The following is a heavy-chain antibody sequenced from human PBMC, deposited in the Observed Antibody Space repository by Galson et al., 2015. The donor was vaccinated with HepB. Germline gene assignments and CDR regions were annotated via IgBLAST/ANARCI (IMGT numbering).Heavy chain of an antibody. D-gene: IGHD1-1*01. CDR2: IRSERNSHAT. V-gene: IGHV3-73*01. Sequence: SLRLSCAASGFMFSGSAIHWVHQASGKGLEWIGRIRSERNSHATSYGQSVQGRFTMSRDDSENTAYLQMNSQKTDGTAVYYCTGRSLGMSTVWLDLWGQATPVTVSS. CDR1: GFMFSGSA. J-gene: IGHJ5*02. CDR3: TGRSLGMSTVWLDL.